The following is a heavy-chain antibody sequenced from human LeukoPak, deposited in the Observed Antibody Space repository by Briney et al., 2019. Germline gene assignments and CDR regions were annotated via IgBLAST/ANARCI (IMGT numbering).Heavy chain of an antibody. CDR2: IYTSGST. J-gene: IGHJ4*02. D-gene: IGHD5-18*01. CDR3: ARHGYSYGYDYFDY. CDR1: GGSISSYY. V-gene: IGHV4-4*09. Sequence: SETLSLTCTVSGGSISSYYWSWIPQPPGKGLEWIGYIYTSGSTNYNPSLKSRVTISVDTSKNQFSLKLSSVTAADTAVYYCARHGYSYGYDYFDYWGQGTLVTVSS.